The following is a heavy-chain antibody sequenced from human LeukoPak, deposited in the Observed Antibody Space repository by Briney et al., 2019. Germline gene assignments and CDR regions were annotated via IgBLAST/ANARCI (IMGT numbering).Heavy chain of an antibody. J-gene: IGHJ4*02. CDR3: ARGRRDAYDYPFDY. CDR2: IYYSGNT. D-gene: IGHD5-24*01. Sequence: PSETLSLTCTVSGGSISSSYYYWGWIRQPPGKGLEWIGSIYYSGNTHYNPSLKSRVTISVDTSKTQFSLRLSSVTAADTAVYYCARGRRDAYDYPFDYWGQGTLVTVSS. CDR1: GGSISSSYYY. V-gene: IGHV4-39*07.